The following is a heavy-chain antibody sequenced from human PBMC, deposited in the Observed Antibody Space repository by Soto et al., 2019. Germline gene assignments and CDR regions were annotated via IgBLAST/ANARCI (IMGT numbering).Heavy chain of an antibody. CDR2: INHSGST. D-gene: IGHD3-10*02. Sequence: ETLSLTCAVYGGSFSGYYWSWIRQPPGKGLEWIGEINHSGSTNYNPSLKSRVTISVDTSKNQFSLKLSSVTAADTAVYYCASVRGELYYFDYWGQGTLVTVSS. J-gene: IGHJ4*02. CDR3: ASVRGELYYFDY. CDR1: GGSFSGYY. V-gene: IGHV4-34*01.